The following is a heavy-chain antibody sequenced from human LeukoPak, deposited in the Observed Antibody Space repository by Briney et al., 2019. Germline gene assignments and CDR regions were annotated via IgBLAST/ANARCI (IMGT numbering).Heavy chain of an antibody. CDR2: IYYSGST. D-gene: IGHD3-3*01. CDR3: ARCGYYDFWSGYNPATFDY. J-gene: IGHJ4*02. CDR1: GGSISSSSYY. V-gene: IGHV4-39*01. Sequence: PAETLSLTCTVSGGSISSSSYYWGWIRHPPGKGRECIGSIYYSGSTYYNPSLKSRVAIFVDTSKNQFSLKLSSVTAADTAVYYCARCGYYDFWSGYNPATFDYWGQGTLVTVSS.